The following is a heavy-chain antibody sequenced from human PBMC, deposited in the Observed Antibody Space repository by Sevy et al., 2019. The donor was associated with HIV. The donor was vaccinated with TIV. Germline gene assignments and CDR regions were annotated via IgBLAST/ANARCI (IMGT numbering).Heavy chain of an antibody. Sequence: SGPTLVKPTQTLTLTCTFSGFSLSTSGVGVGWIRQPPGKALEWLALIYWDDDTRYSPSLKSRLHITKDTSTNQVVLTMTNMDPVDTATYFCAHRRMVRGVITAPFDYWGQGTLVTVSS. CDR1: GFSLSTSGVG. CDR3: AHRRMVRGVITAPFDY. J-gene: IGHJ4*02. V-gene: IGHV2-5*02. CDR2: IYWDDDT. D-gene: IGHD3-10*01.